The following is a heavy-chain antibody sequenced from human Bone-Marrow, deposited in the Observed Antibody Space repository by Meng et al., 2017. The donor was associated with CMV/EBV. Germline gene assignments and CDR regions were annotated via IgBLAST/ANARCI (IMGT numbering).Heavy chain of an antibody. Sequence: SVKVSCKASGGTFSSYTISWVRQAPGQGLEWMGRIIPILGIANYAQKFQGRVTITADKSTSTAYMELSSLRSEDTAVYYCARDLSFRSYYEAGGFDYWGQGTLVTVSS. V-gene: IGHV1-69*04. J-gene: IGHJ4*02. D-gene: IGHD3-22*01. CDR2: IIPILGIA. CDR3: ARDLSFRSYYEAGGFDY. CDR1: GGTFSSYT.